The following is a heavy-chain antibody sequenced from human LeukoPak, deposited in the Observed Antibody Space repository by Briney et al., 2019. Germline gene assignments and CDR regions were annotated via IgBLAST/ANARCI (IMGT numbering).Heavy chain of an antibody. D-gene: IGHD6-13*01. CDR3: ARGSSSWNYADY. CDR1: GGSFSGYY. Sequence: SETLSLTCAVYGGSFSGYYWSWIRQPPGKGLEWIGEINHSGSTNYNPSLKSRVTITVDTSKNQFSLKLSSVTAADTAVYYCARGSSSWNYADYWGQGTLVTVSS. CDR2: INHSGST. J-gene: IGHJ4*02. V-gene: IGHV4-34*01.